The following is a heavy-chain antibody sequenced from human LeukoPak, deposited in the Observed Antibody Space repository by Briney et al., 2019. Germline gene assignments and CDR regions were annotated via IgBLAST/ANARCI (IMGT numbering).Heavy chain of an antibody. CDR3: AKDRTVGASYWYFDL. Sequence: PGGSLRLSCAASGFTFRSYAMSWVRQAPGKGLEWVAVISGSGGSTYHADSVKGRFTISRDSSKNTLFLHMNTLRAEDTAIYYCAKDRTVGASYWYFDLWGRGTLVTVSS. V-gene: IGHV3-23*01. J-gene: IGHJ2*01. CDR2: ISGSGGST. D-gene: IGHD1-26*01. CDR1: GFTFRSYA.